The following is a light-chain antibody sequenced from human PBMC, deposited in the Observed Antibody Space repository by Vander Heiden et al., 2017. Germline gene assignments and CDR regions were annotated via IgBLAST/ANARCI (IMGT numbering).Light chain of an antibody. Sequence: QSALTPPASVSGSPGPSITISCTGTSSDVGGYNYVSWYQQHPGKAPKLMIYDVSNRPSGVSNRFSGSKSGNTASLTISGLQAEDEADYYCSSYTSSSTLVFGTGTKVTVL. CDR3: SSYTSSSTLV. CDR2: DVS. J-gene: IGLJ1*01. CDR1: SSDVGGYNY. V-gene: IGLV2-14*03.